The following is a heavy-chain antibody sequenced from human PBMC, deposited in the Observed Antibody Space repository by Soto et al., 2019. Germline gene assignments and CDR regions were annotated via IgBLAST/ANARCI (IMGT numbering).Heavy chain of an antibody. V-gene: IGHV3-23*01. CDR2: LSDGGGST. Sequence: GGSLRLSCAASGFTFSNYAMSWVRQAPGKGLEWVSGLSDGGGSTFYADSVKGRFTISRDNAKNTLYLQMSSLRAEDTAVYYCAKEGTTSLYNWFDPWGQGTLVTVSS. CDR1: GFTFSNYA. D-gene: IGHD2-2*01. CDR3: AKEGTTSLYNWFDP. J-gene: IGHJ5*02.